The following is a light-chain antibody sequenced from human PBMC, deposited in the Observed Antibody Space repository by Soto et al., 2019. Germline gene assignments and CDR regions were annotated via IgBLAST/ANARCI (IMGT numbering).Light chain of an antibody. CDR1: QGISSY. CDR2: AAT. V-gene: IGKV1-9*01. J-gene: IGKJ5*01. Sequence: DIQMTQSPSTLSASVGDTVTVTCRASQGISSYLAWYHQQPGKAPKLLIYAATTLQSGVPSRFSGSGSGTDFTLTINSLQPEDFATYYCQQLHSYPFTFGQGTRLEIK. CDR3: QQLHSYPFT.